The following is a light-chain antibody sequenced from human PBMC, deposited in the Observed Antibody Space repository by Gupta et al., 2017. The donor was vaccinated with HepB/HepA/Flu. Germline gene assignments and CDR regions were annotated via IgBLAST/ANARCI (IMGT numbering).Light chain of an antibody. CDR2: EDT. V-gene: IGLV3-1*01. CDR3: QAWDSSTVI. CDR1: KLGNKY. Sequence: SYELTQPPSVSVSPGQTASITCSGDKLGNKYACWYRQNPGQSPVLVIYEDTKRPSGIPERFSGSNSGNTATLTISGTQAMDEADYYCQAWDSSTVIFGGGTKLTVL. J-gene: IGLJ2*01.